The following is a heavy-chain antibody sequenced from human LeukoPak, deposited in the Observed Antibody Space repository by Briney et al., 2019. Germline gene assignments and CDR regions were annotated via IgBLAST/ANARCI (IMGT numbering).Heavy chain of an antibody. CDR2: TYYRSKWYN. D-gene: IGHD2-2*03. J-gene: IGHJ3*02. V-gene: IGHV6-1*01. CDR3: ARVDIVVVPAAMDAFDI. Sequence: SQTLSLTCAISGDSVSSNSAAWNWIRQSPSRGLEWLGRTYYRSKWYNDYAVSVKSRITINPDTSKNQFSLQLNSVTPEDTAVYYCARVDIVVVPAAMDAFDIWGQGTMVTVSS. CDR1: GDSVSSNSAA.